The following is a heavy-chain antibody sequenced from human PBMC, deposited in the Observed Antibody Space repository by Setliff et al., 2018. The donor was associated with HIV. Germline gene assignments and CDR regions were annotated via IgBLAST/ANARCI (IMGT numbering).Heavy chain of an antibody. CDR1: DGSTRTSSYY. Sequence: SETLSLTCTVSDGSTRTSSYYWGWIRQAPGKGLEWIGRIYTSGSTNYNPSLKSRVTMSVDTSKNQFSVRLSSVSAADTAVYFCARHVARFDYETGGNSFWFDPWGQGTLVTVSS. V-gene: IGHV4-39*07. CDR2: IYTSGST. J-gene: IGHJ5*02. CDR3: ARHVARFDYETGGNSFWFDP. D-gene: IGHD3-22*01.